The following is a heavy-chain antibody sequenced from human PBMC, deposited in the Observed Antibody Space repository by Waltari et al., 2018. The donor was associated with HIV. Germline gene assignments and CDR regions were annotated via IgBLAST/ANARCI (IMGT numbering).Heavy chain of an antibody. D-gene: IGHD6-6*01. Sequence: QVQLQESGPGLVKPSETLSLTCTVSGGSISSYYWSWIRQPPGNGLEWIGYIYYSGSTNYNPPLKSRVTITVDTSKNQFSLKLSSVTAADTAVYYCARAGKQLEEVFPTYYFDYWGQGTLVTVSS. CDR3: ARAGKQLEEVFPTYYFDY. CDR2: IYYSGST. V-gene: IGHV4-59*01. CDR1: GGSISSYY. J-gene: IGHJ4*02.